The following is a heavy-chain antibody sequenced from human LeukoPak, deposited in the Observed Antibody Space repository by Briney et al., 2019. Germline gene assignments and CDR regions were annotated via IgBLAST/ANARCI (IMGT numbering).Heavy chain of an antibody. V-gene: IGHV3-23*01. D-gene: IGHD3-16*01. Sequence: GGSLRLSCAASGFTFSNYAMSWVRQAPGKGLEWVSAIDRGGGTYYADSVKGRFTISRDNSKNTLYLQMNSLRSEDTAVYYCAKDPQGDWGQGTLVTFSS. CDR1: GFTFSNYA. CDR3: AKDPQGD. J-gene: IGHJ4*02. CDR2: IDRGGGT.